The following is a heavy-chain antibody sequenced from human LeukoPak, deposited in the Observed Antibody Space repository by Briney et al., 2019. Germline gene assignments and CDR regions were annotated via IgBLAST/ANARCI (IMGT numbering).Heavy chain of an antibody. J-gene: IGHJ4*02. Sequence: GSLRLSCEVSGFIFSYYGMNWVRQAPGKGLEWVSAISDSGDATYYADSVKGRFTISRDNSKSTLYLQMNNLRAEDTALYYCAKERGHSKPFDYWGQGTRVTVSS. CDR1: GFIFSYYG. CDR2: ISDSGDAT. CDR3: AKERGHSKPFDY. D-gene: IGHD4-23*01. V-gene: IGHV3-23*01.